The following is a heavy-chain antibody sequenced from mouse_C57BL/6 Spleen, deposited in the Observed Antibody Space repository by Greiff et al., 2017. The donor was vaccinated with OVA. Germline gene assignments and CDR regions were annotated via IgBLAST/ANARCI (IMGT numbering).Heavy chain of an antibody. J-gene: IGHJ3*01. V-gene: IGHV5-4*03. CDR1: GFTFSSYA. CDR3: ARAYYYGSSPWFAY. CDR2: ISDGGSYT. Sequence: EVMLVESGGGLVKPGGSLKLSCAASGFTFSSYAMSWVRQTPEKRLEWVATISDGGSYTYYPDNVKGRFTISRDNAKNNLYLQMSHLKSEDTAMYYCARAYYYGSSPWFAYWGQGTLVTVSA. D-gene: IGHD1-1*01.